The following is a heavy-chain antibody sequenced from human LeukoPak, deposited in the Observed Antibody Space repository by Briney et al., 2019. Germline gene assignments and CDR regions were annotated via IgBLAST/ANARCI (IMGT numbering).Heavy chain of an antibody. CDR3: AREPPYYDFWSGYFYYYGMDV. Sequence: ASVKVSCKASGYTFTSYAMHWVRQAPGQRLEWMGWINAGNGNTKYSQKFQVRVTITRDTSASTAYMELSSLRSEDTAVYYCAREPPYYDFWSGYFYYYGMDVWGQGTTITVSS. CDR2: INAGNGNT. J-gene: IGHJ6*02. V-gene: IGHV1-3*01. D-gene: IGHD3-3*01. CDR1: GYTFTSYA.